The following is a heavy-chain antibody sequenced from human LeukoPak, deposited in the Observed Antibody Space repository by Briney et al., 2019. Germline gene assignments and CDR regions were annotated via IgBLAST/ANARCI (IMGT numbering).Heavy chain of an antibody. CDR1: GFTFSSYA. V-gene: IGHV3-30*04. CDR2: ISYDGSNK. Sequence: PGGSLRLSCAASGFTFSSYAMHWVRQAPGKGLEWVAVISYDGSNKYYADSVKGRFTISRHNSKNTLYLQMNSLRAEDTAVYYCARDSERGDILTGFLYYFYYWGQGTLVTVSS. J-gene: IGHJ4*02. CDR3: ARDSERGDILTGFLYYFYY. D-gene: IGHD3-9*01.